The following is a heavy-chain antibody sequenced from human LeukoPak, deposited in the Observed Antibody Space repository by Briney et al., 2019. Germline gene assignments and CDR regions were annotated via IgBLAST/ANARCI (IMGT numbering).Heavy chain of an antibody. CDR3: ARDPVLDY. J-gene: IGHJ4*02. V-gene: IGHV3-48*03. Sequence: PGVSLRLSCAASGFTISSYEINWVRQAPGKGLEWVSYISSSGSTIYYTDSVNGRFTISTDNAKNSLYLQMNSLRAEDTAVYYCARDPVLDYWGQGTLVTVSS. CDR2: ISSSGSTI. D-gene: IGHD4-17*01. CDR1: GFTISSYE.